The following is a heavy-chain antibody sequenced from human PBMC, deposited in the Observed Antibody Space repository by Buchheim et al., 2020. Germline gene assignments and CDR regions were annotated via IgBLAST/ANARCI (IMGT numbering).Heavy chain of an antibody. Sequence: EVQLVESGGGLVLPGGSLRLSCAVAGFTFSSFEMNWVRQAPGKGLEWVSYISSSGSTKYYADSVKGRFTISRDNAEQSMYRQMNSLRVEDTAAYYCASLKGRTGTGYGMDVWGQGTT. CDR3: ASLKGRTGTGYGMDV. V-gene: IGHV3-48*03. CDR1: GFTFSSFE. D-gene: IGHD1-1*01. J-gene: IGHJ6*02. CDR2: ISSSGSTK.